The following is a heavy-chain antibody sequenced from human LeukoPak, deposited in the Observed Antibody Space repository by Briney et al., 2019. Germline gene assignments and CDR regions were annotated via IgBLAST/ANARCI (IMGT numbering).Heavy chain of an antibody. V-gene: IGHV3-72*01. CDR3: ARDRGAYYFDY. CDR2: TRNKANSYTT. J-gene: IGHJ4*02. CDR1: GFTSSDHY. Sequence: PGGSLRLSCAASGFTSSDHYMDWVRQAPGKGLEWVGRTRNKANSYTTEYAASVKGRFTISRDDSKNSLYLQMNSLKTEDTAVYYCARDRGAYYFDYWGQGTLVTVSS. D-gene: IGHD3-10*01.